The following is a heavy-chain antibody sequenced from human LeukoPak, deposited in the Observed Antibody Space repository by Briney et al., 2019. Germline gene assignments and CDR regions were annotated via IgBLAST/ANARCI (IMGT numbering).Heavy chain of an antibody. V-gene: IGHV3-21*01. J-gene: IGHJ6*02. D-gene: IGHD4-11*01. Sequence: GGSLRLSCAASGFTFSSYSMNWVRQAPGKGLERVSSISSSSSYIYYADSVKGRFTISRDNAKNSLYLQMNSLRAEDTAVYYCARDRAAATTFHYYYYGMDVWGQGTTVTVSS. CDR3: ARDRAAATTFHYYYYGMDV. CDR1: GFTFSSYS. CDR2: ISSSSSYI.